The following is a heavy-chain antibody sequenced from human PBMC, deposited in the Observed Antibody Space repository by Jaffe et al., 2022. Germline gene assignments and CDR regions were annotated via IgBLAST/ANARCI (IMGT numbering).Heavy chain of an antibody. CDR3: ARDRYYGLGSSYKGKDTFDI. J-gene: IGHJ3*02. CDR1: GYSFTSYG. Sequence: QVQLVQSGFELKKPGASVKVSCKASGYSFTSYGMNWVRQAPGQGLEWMGWINTNTGNPTYAQGFTGRFVFSFDTSVTTAYLQISSLKAEDTAVYYCARDRYYGLGSSYKGKDTFDIWGQGTMVTVSS. CDR2: INTNTGNP. V-gene: IGHV7-4-1*02. D-gene: IGHD3-10*01.